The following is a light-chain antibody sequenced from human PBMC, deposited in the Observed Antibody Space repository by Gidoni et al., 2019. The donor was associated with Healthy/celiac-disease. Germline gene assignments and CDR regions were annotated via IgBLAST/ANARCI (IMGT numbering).Light chain of an antibody. CDR3: CSYAGSSTLDVV. J-gene: IGLJ2*01. V-gene: IGLV2-23*01. CDR1: SSDVGSYNL. Sequence: QSALTQPASVSGSPGHSTTISCTGTSSDVGSYNLVSWYQQHPGKAPKLMIYEGSKRPSGVSNRFSGSKSGNTASLTISGLQAEDEADYYCCSYAGSSTLDVVFGGGTKLTVL. CDR2: EGS.